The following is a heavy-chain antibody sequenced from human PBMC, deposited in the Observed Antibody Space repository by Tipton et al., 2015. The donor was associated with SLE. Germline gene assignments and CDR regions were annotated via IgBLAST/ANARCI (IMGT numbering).Heavy chain of an antibody. Sequence: SLRLSCAASGFSFSSYNMNWVRQAPGKGLEWVSAISGSGGSTYYADSVKGRFTISRDNSKNTLYLQMNSLRAEDTAVYYCAKNPSSSSWFSVKPSDYWGQGTLVTVSS. V-gene: IGHV3-23*01. CDR3: AKNPSSSSWFSVKPSDY. D-gene: IGHD6-13*01. CDR2: ISGSGGST. J-gene: IGHJ4*02. CDR1: GFSFSSYN.